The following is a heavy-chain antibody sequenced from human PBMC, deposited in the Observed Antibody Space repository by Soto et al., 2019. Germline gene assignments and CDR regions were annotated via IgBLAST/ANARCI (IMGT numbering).Heavy chain of an antibody. J-gene: IGHJ4*02. CDR3: ARGMWELPIDY. CDR1: DYTFTSYG. CDR2: ISPYNDNT. V-gene: IGHV1-18*01. D-gene: IGHD1-26*01. Sequence: QVQLVQSGAEVKKPGASVKVSCKASDYTFTSYGINWVRQAPGQGLEWMGWISPYNDNTQYAQRFQGRVTLTTDTSTNPAYMELRSLRSDDTAVYYCARGMWELPIDYWGQGTLVTVSS.